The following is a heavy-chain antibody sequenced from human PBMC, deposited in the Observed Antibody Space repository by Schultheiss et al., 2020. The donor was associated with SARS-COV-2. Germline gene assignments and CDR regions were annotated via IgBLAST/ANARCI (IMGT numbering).Heavy chain of an antibody. CDR1: GFIFSDFY. V-gene: IGHV3-11*06. D-gene: IGHD4-17*01. J-gene: IGHJ3*01. CDR3: ARDRDDYGDYPAFDV. CDR2: ISSTSSHT. Sequence: GESLKISCAASGFIFSDFYMSWIRQAPGKGLEWVAYISSTSSHTYFADSVKGRFTISRDNAKTSLYLQMDSLRAEDTAVYYCARDRDDYGDYPAFDVWGQGTMVTVSS.